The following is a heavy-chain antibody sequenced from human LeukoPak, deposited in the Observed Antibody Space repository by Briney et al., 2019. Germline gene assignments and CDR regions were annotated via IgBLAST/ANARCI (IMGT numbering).Heavy chain of an antibody. CDR1: GGSISSYY. D-gene: IGHD3-10*01. CDR3: ARGPMVRGPFDY. V-gene: IGHV4-59*06. J-gene: IGHJ4*02. Sequence: SETLSLTCTVSGGSISSYYWSWIRQHPGKGLEWIGYICYSGSTYYNPSLKSRVTISVDTSKNQFSLKLSSVTAADTAVYYCARGPMVRGPFDYWGQGTLVTVSS. CDR2: ICYSGST.